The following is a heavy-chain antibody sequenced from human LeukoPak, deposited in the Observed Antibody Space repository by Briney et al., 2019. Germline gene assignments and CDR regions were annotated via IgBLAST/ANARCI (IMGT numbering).Heavy chain of an antibody. J-gene: IGHJ6*02. Sequence: SETLSLTCTVSGGSISSYYWSWIRQPPGKGLEWIGYIYYSGSTNYNPSLKSRVTISVDTSKNQFSLKLSSVTAADTAVYYCARDSTVPVAGIYYYYYYGMDVWGQGTTVTVSS. CDR1: GGSISSYY. V-gene: IGHV4-59*01. CDR3: ARDSTVPVAGIYYYYYYGMDV. D-gene: IGHD6-19*01. CDR2: IYYSGST.